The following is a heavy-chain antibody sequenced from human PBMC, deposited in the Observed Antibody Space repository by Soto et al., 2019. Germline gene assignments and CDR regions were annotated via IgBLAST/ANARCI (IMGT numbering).Heavy chain of an antibody. V-gene: IGHV1-3*01. D-gene: IGHD6-13*01. Sequence: GASVKVSCKAFGYTFTSFGFHWVRPAPGQRLEWMGWINAANGDTKYSPKFQGRVTITRDTSASTAYMELSSLRSEDTAVYYCVRRHVSATGIDWFDPWGQGTLVTVSS. CDR2: INAANGDT. J-gene: IGHJ5*02. CDR3: VRRHVSATGIDWFDP. CDR1: GYTFTSFG.